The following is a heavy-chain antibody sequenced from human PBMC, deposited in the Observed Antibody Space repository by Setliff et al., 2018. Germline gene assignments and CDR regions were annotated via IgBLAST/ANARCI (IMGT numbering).Heavy chain of an antibody. CDR3: ARRAFIETITGYCFDL. CDR1: GYIFRDYY. CDR2: INPNSGGR. D-gene: IGHD1-20*01. V-gene: IGHV1-2*02. Sequence: GASVKVSCKASGYIFRDYYIHWVRQAPGQGLEWMGWINPNSGGREYAEAFQGRVTMTGDTSIRTAFMELSGLRSNDTAFYYCARRAFIETITGYCFDLWGQGTQVTVSS. J-gene: IGHJ4*02.